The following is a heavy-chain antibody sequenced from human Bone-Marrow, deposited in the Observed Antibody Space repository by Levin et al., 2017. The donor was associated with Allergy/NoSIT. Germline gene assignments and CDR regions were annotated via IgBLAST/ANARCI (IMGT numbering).Heavy chain of an antibody. Sequence: GESLKISCAASGFTFSSYSMNWVRQAPGKGLEWVSSISSSSSYIYYADSVKGRFTISRDNAKNSLYLQMNSLRAEDTAVYYCARDLYRTGYYYYYGMDVWGQGTTVTVSS. CDR3: ARDLYRTGYYYYYGMDV. D-gene: IGHD4-11*01. CDR1: GFTFSSYS. J-gene: IGHJ6*02. V-gene: IGHV3-21*01. CDR2: ISSSSSYI.